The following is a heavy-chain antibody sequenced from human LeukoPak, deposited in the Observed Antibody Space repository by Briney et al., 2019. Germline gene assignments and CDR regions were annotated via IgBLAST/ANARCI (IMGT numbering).Heavy chain of an antibody. CDR3: ARHAFDWLPYYFDY. CDR2: IYYSGST. V-gene: IGHV4-39*01. Sequence: SETLSLTCSVSGASVSSGSYYWGWIRQPPGKGLEWIGSIYYSGSTYYNPSLKSRVTISVDTSKNQFSLKLSSVTAADTAVYYCARHAFDWLPYYFDYWGQGTLVTVSS. J-gene: IGHJ4*02. D-gene: IGHD3-9*01. CDR1: GASVSSGSYY.